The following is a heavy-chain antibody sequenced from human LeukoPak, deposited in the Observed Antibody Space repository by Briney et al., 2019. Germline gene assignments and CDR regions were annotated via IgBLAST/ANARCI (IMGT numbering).Heavy chain of an antibody. D-gene: IGHD5-18*01. J-gene: IGHJ4*02. Sequence: ASVKFSCKASGYTFTGYYMHWVRQAPGQGLEWMGWINPNSGGTNYAQKFQGGVTMTRDTSISTAYMELSRLRSDDTAVYYCARDQIDTKGYSYGYYFDYWGQGTLVTVSS. CDR3: ARDQIDTKGYSYGYYFDY. CDR1: GYTFTGYY. CDR2: INPNSGGT. V-gene: IGHV1-2*02.